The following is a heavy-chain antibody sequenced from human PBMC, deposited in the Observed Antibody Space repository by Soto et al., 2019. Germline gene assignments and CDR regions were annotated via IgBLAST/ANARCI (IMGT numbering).Heavy chain of an antibody. Sequence: GGSLRLSCAASGFTFSICPMAWVRQAPGKGLEWVSAISPNGANKYYGDFVQGRFTASRDNLKNALYLEMNSLRAEDTAIYYCARKPPDSSGPHFDSWGRGTLVTVSS. V-gene: IGHV3-23*01. J-gene: IGHJ4*02. CDR2: ISPNGANK. CDR3: ARKPPDSSGPHFDS. D-gene: IGHD3-22*01. CDR1: GFTFSICP.